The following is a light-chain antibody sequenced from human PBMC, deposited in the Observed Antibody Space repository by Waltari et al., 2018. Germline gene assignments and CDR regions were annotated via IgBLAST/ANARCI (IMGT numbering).Light chain of an antibody. CDR2: WAS. Sequence: IVMTQSPDSLAVSLGERATINCKSSQSVLHSVHNKNYLAWYQQTPGQPPKLLIYWASTRESGVPDRISGSGSGTDFTLTISSLQPEDVAVYFCQQYYSSSSITFGQGTRLEIK. V-gene: IGKV4-1*01. CDR1: QSVLHSVHNKNY. CDR3: QQYYSSSSIT. J-gene: IGKJ5*01.